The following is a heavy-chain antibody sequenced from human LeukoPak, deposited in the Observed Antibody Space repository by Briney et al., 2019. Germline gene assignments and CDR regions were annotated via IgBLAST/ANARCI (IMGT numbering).Heavy chain of an antibody. CDR3: ARDHPKVIVGATSASDY. CDR2: ISSSSSYI. CDR1: GFTFSSYS. V-gene: IGHV3-21*01. J-gene: IGHJ4*02. Sequence: PGGSLRLSCAASGFTFSSYSMNWVRQAPGKGLEWVSSISSSSSYIYYADSVKGRFTISRDNAKNSLYLQMSSLRAEDTAVYYCARDHPKVIVGATSASDYWGQGTLVTVSS. D-gene: IGHD1-26*01.